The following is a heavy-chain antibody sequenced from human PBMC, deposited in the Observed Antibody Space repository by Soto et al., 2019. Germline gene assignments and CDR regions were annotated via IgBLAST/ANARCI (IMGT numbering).Heavy chain of an antibody. J-gene: IGHJ3*02. CDR2: MNPNSGNT. D-gene: IGHD3-3*01. Sequence: QVQLVQSGAEVKKPGASVKVSCKASGYTFTSYDINWVRQATGQGLEWMGWMNPNSGNTGYAQKFQGRVTMARNTSMITAYMELSSLRSEDTAVYYCASPARNYDFWNGYSFDIWGQGTMVTVSS. V-gene: IGHV1-8*01. CDR1: GYTFTSYD. CDR3: ASPARNYDFWNGYSFDI.